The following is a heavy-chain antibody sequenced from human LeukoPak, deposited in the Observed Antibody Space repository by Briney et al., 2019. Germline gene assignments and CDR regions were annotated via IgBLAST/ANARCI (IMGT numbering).Heavy chain of an antibody. CDR1: GDSVSSYSAA. J-gene: IGHJ5*02. Sequence: SQTLSLTCAVSGDSVSSYSAAWNWIRQSPSRGLEWLGRTYYRSKWYYDYAASVKSRIMISPDTSKNQFSLKLSSVTAADTAVYYCASLIRFLEWSNWFDPWGQGTLVTVSS. CDR2: TYYRSKWYY. CDR3: ASLIRFLEWSNWFDP. V-gene: IGHV6-1*01. D-gene: IGHD3-3*01.